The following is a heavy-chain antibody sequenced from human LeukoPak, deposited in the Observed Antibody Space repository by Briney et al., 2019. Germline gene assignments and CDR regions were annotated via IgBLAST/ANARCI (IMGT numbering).Heavy chain of an antibody. V-gene: IGHV4-38-2*01. J-gene: IGHJ5*02. CDR2: IYHSGST. CDR3: ARQEGYSSSSVTFNWFDP. Sequence: SETLSLTCAVSGYSISSGYYWGWIRQPPGKGLEWIGSIYHSGSTYYNPSLKRRVTISVDTSKNQFSLKLSSVTAADTAVYYCARQEGYSSSSVTFNWFDPWGQGTLVTVSS. CDR1: GYSISSGYY. D-gene: IGHD6-6*01.